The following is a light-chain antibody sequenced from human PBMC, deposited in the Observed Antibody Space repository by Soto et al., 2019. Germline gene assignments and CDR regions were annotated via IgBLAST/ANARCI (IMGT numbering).Light chain of an antibody. CDR2: DAS. CDR1: QSVSSY. V-gene: IGKV3-11*01. Sequence: EIVLTQSPATLSLSPGERATLSCRASQSVSSYLAWYQQKPGQPPRLLIYDASNRATGIPARFSGSGSGTDFTLTISSLEPEDFAVYYCQQRTDWSWTFGQGTTVEGK. J-gene: IGKJ1*01. CDR3: QQRTDWSWT.